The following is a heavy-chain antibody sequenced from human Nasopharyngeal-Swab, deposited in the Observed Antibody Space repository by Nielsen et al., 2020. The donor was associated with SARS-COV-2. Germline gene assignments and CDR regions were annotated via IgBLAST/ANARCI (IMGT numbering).Heavy chain of an antibody. CDR3: GRDGTGKTRKNGWFDP. D-gene: IGHD3-10*01. CDR2: IYSGGST. CDR1: GFTVSSNY. Sequence: RFSCAASGFTVSSNYMSWVRQAPGKGLEWVSVIYSGGSTYSADSVKGRFTIYRDNSKNTPYLQMNSLRAEDTAVYYCGRDGTGKTRKNGWFDPWGQGTLVTVSS. J-gene: IGHJ5*02. V-gene: IGHV3-66*01.